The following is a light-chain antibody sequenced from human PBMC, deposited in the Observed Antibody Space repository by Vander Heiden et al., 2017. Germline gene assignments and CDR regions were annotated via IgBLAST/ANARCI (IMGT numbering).Light chain of an antibody. J-gene: IGKJ3*01. CDR3: QKYNSAPFT. Sequence: DIQMTQSPSSLSASPGDRVTMTCRASRDISDYLAWYQQKPGKSPKLLIYGASRVQSGVPSRFSGSGSGTDFTLTISSLQPEDVAIYFCQKYNSAPFTFGPGTKLDFK. CDR1: RDISDY. CDR2: GAS. V-gene: IGKV1-27*01.